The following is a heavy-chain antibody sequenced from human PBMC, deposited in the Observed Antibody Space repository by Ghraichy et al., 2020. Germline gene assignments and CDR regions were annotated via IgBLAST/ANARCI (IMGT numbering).Heavy chain of an antibody. CDR3: ARDMAVAGSTFPDY. CDR2: IWYDGSNK. CDR1: GFTFSSYG. Sequence: GGSLRLSCAASGFTFSSYGMHWVRQAPGKGLEWVAVIWYDGSNKYYADSVKGRFTISRDNSKNTLYLQMNSLRAEDTAVYYCARDMAVAGSTFPDYWGQGTLVTVSS. J-gene: IGHJ4*02. V-gene: IGHV3-33*01. D-gene: IGHD6-19*01.